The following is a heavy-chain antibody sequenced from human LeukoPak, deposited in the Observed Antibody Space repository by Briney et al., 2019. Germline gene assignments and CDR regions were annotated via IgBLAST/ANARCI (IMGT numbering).Heavy chain of an antibody. Sequence: SVKVSCKASGGTFSGYTISWVRQAPGQGLEWMGRIIPILGIANYAQKFQGRVTITADKSTSTAYMELSSLRSEDTAVYYCARTGYCSSTSCYQGRDYWGQGTLVTVSS. CDR3: ARTGYCSSTSCYQGRDY. V-gene: IGHV1-69*02. D-gene: IGHD2-2*01. J-gene: IGHJ4*02. CDR1: GGTFSGYT. CDR2: IIPILGIA.